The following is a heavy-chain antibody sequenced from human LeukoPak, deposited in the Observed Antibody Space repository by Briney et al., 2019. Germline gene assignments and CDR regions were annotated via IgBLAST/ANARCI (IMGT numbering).Heavy chain of an antibody. Sequence: PSETLSLTCAVSGYSISSGYYWGWIRQPPGKGLEWFGSIYHSGSTYYNPSLKSRVTISVDTSKNQFSLKLSSVTAADTAVYYCSRKRWFGELFLFDYWGQGTLVTVSS. V-gene: IGHV4-38-2*01. CDR1: GYSISSGYY. J-gene: IGHJ4*02. CDR2: IYHSGST. CDR3: SRKRWFGELFLFDY. D-gene: IGHD3-10*01.